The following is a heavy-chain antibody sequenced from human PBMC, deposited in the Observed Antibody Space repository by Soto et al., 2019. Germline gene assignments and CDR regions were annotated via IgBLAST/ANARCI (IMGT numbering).Heavy chain of an antibody. CDR2: IDPSDSYT. CDR1: GYSFTDYW. J-gene: IGHJ3*02. CDR3: TRSRSLLDAFDI. D-gene: IGHD3-10*01. Sequence: GESLKISCQGSGYSFTDYWINWVRQMPGKGMEWMGRIDPSDSYTNYSPSFQGHVTISADHSVSTAYLQWSGLKASDTAMYHCTRSRSLLDAFDIWGQGTMVTVSS. V-gene: IGHV5-10-1*01.